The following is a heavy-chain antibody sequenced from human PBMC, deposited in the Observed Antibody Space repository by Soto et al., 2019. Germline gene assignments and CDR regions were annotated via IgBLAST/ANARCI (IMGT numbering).Heavy chain of an antibody. Sequence: GGSLRLSCAASGFTFSSYWMSWVRRAPGKGLEWVANIKQDGSEKYYVDSVKGRFTISRDNAKNSLYLQMNSLRAEDTAVYYCARDGPNWNYGMDVWGQGTTVTVSS. CDR1: GFTFSSYW. CDR3: ARDGPNWNYGMDV. CDR2: IKQDGSEK. V-gene: IGHV3-7*03. J-gene: IGHJ6*02. D-gene: IGHD1-20*01.